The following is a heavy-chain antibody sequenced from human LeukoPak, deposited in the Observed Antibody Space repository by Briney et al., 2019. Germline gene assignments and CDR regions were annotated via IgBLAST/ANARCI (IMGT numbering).Heavy chain of an antibody. CDR2: INIHDDA. Sequence: GGSLRLSCAASGFSVSGNYLTWVRQAPGRGLEWVSFINIHDDAFYADSVKGRFTISRDSSKNTLYLQMNSLRAEDTAVYYCARAGYSYPTGGWDYWGQGTLVTVSS. CDR3: ARAGYSYPTGGWDY. CDR1: GFSVSGNY. D-gene: IGHD5-18*01. J-gene: IGHJ4*02. V-gene: IGHV3-53*01.